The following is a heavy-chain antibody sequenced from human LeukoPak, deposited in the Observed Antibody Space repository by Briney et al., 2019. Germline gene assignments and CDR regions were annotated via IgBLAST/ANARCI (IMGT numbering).Heavy chain of an antibody. J-gene: IGHJ4*02. V-gene: IGHV4-39*01. CDR1: GGSISTDSYY. CDR3: ARHLRGGSIWFDC. Sequence: PSETLSLTRTVSGGSISTDSYYWAWIRQPPGKGLEWIESMSYSGTTYYNPSLKSRVTMSVDTSKNQFSLQLSSVTAEDTAVYYCARHLRGGSIWFDCWGQGTLVTVSS. D-gene: IGHD2-2*01. CDR2: MSYSGTT.